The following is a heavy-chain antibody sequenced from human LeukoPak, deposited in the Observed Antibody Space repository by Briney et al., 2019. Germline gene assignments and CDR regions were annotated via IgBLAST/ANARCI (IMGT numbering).Heavy chain of an antibody. V-gene: IGHV4-61*02. D-gene: IGHD6-13*01. CDR2: IYTSGST. Sequence: TSQTLSLTCTVSGGSISSDYYSWSWIRQPAGKGLEWIGRIYTSGSTNYNPSLKSRVTISVVTSKNHFSLELTSVTAADTAVYYCARSYSSSSVLSYYYFYMDVWGKGTTVTVSS. CDR1: GGSISSDYYS. CDR3: ARSYSSSSVLSYYYFYMDV. J-gene: IGHJ6*03.